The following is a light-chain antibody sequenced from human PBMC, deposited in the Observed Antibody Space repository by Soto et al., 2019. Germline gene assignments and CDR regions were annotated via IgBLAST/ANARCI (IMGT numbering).Light chain of an antibody. CDR2: EVS. V-gene: IGLV2-14*01. CDR3: CSYTGRSVPWV. J-gene: IGLJ3*02. CDR1: SSDIGTYNY. Sequence: QSVLTQPASVSGSPGQSITISCTGTSSDIGTYNYVSWYQQHPGKAPRLMLYEVSNRSSGVSSRFSGSKSGNTASLTISGLHPEDEADYYCCSYTGRSVPWVFGGGTKLTVL.